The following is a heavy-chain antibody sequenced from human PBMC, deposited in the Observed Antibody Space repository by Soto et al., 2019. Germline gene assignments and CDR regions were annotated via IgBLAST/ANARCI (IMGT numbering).Heavy chain of an antibody. CDR2: IYPGDSDT. J-gene: IGHJ3*02. V-gene: IGHV5-51*01. D-gene: IGHD2-2*01. CDR3: ARRIAGPYCSSISCSPDHDAFDI. CDR1: GYSFTSYW. Sequence: GESLKISCKGSGYSFTSYWIGWVRQMPGKGLEWMGIIYPGDSDTRYSPSFQGQVTISADKSISTAYLQWSSLKASDTAMYYCARRIAGPYCSSISCSPDHDAFDIWGQGTMVTVSS.